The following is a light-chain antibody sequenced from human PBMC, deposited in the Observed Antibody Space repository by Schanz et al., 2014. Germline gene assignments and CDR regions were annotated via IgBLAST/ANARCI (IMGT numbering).Light chain of an antibody. Sequence: DIQMTQSPSSLSASVGDRVTITCRASQGINTYLAWYQQKPGKVPKLLIYGASTLQSGVPSRFSGSGSGTDFTLTISSLQPEDVATYYCQQANSFPLTFGGGTKVEMK. J-gene: IGKJ4*01. CDR1: QGINTY. CDR2: GAS. V-gene: IGKV1-27*01. CDR3: QQANSFPLT.